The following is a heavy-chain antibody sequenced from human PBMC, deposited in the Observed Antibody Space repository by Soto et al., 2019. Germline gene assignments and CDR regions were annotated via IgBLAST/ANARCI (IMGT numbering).Heavy chain of an antibody. Sequence: GESLRLSCAASGFTFDDYVMHWVRQAPGKGLEWVSGISWNSGSIGYADSVKGRFTISRDNAKNSLYLQMNSLRAEDTALYYCAKDITAYYYGSGSFDYWGQGTLVTVSS. V-gene: IGHV3-9*01. CDR1: GFTFDDYV. CDR2: ISWNSGSI. CDR3: AKDITAYYYGSGSFDY. D-gene: IGHD3-10*01. J-gene: IGHJ4*02.